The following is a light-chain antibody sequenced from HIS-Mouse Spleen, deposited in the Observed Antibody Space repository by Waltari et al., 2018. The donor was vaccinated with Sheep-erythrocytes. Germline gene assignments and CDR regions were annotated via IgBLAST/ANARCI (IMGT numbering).Light chain of an antibody. CDR2: WAS. CDR1: QSVLYSSNNKNY. V-gene: IGKV4-1*01. J-gene: IGKJ4*01. CDR3: QQYYSTLT. Sequence: EIVLTQSPDSLAVSLGERATINCKSSQSVLYSSNNKNYLAWYQQKPGQPPKLLIYWASTPESGVPDRFSGSGSGTDFTLTISSLQAEDVAVYYCQQYYSTLTFGGGTKVEIK.